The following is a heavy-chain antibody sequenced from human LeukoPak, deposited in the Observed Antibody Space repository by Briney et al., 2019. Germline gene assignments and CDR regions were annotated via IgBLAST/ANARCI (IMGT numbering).Heavy chain of an antibody. CDR1: GGSISNTAYY. J-gene: IGHJ2*01. CDR2: LSYSGSP. Sequence: SETLSLTCTVSGGSISNTAYYWGWIRQPPGKGLEWIGSLSYSGSPYYNPSLKSRVTISGDMSKNQFSLKLSSVTAADTAVYYCARAFRARYFDLWGRGTLVTVSS. V-gene: IGHV4-39*01. CDR3: ARAFRARYFDL. D-gene: IGHD2/OR15-2a*01.